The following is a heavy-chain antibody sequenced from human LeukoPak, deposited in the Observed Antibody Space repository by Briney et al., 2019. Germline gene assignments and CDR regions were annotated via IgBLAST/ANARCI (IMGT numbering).Heavy chain of an antibody. V-gene: IGHV4-59*01. CDR3: ARVRTSEAGFDY. D-gene: IGHD6-19*01. CDR2: VYYGGST. CDR1: GGSISNYY. Sequence: SETLSLTCTVAGGSISNYYWTWIRHPPGKELEWIGYVYYGGSTNCNPSLKSRLTISVDTSKNQFSLELSSVTAADTAVYYCARVRTSEAGFDYWGQGTLVTVSS. J-gene: IGHJ4*02.